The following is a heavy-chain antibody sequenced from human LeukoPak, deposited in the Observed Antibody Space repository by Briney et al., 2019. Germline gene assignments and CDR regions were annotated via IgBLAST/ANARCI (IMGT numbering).Heavy chain of an antibody. D-gene: IGHD3-10*01. V-gene: IGHV4-4*02. Sequence: SGTLSLTCAVSGGSISSSNWWNWVRQPPGKGLEWFGEIYHSGSTNYNPSLKSRVTISVDKSKNQFSLKLSSVTAADTAVYYCVRTSRIVYGSGNYYYYFDYWGQGTLVTVSS. CDR2: IYHSGST. J-gene: IGHJ4*02. CDR1: GGSISSSNW. CDR3: VRTSRIVYGSGNYYYYFDY.